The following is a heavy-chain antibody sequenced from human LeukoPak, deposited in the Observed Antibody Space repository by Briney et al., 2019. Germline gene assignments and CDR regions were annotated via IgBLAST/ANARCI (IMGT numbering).Heavy chain of an antibody. Sequence: SETLSLTCTVSGFISSYYWSWIRPPPGKGLEWIGYIYTSGTTNYNPSLKSRVTISVDTSKNQFSLDLSSVTAADSAVYYCARQKCTSASCLTKNAFDVWGQGTVVTVSS. CDR2: IYTSGTT. D-gene: IGHD2-2*01. J-gene: IGHJ3*01. V-gene: IGHV4-4*09. CDR1: GFISSYY. CDR3: ARQKCTSASCLTKNAFDV.